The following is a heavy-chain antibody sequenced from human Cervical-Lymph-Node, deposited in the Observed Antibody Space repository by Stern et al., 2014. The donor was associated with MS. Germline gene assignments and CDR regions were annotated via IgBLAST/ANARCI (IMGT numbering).Heavy chain of an antibody. CDR2: INPNGGAT. J-gene: IGHJ4*02. CDR3: ARAAPRGYSYGHYYFHY. Sequence: VQLVQSGAEVEKPGASVKVSCKASGYSFTGYYIHWGRQAPGQGLEWMGWINPNGGATDYPQKFQGRVPMPRDTSITTAYMELSRLRSDDTAVYYCARAAPRGYSYGHYYFHYWGQGTLVTVSP. V-gene: IGHV1-2*02. D-gene: IGHD5-18*01. CDR1: GYSFTGYY.